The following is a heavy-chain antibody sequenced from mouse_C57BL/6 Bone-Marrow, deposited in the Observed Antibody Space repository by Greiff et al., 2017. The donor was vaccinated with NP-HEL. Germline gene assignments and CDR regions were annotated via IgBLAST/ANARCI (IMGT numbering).Heavy chain of an antibody. J-gene: IGHJ3*01. V-gene: IGHV1-54*01. Sequence: VQLQQSGAELVRPGTSVKVSCKASGYAFTNYLLEWVKQRPGQGLEWIGVINPGSGGPNYNEKFKGKATLTADNSSSTAYMQLSSLTSEDSAVYFGARDYYGSSQGFAYWGQGTLVTVSA. CDR2: INPGSGGP. CDR3: ARDYYGSSQGFAY. CDR1: GYAFTNYL. D-gene: IGHD1-1*01.